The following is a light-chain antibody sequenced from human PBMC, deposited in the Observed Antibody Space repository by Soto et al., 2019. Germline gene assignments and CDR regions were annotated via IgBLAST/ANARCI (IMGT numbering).Light chain of an antibody. CDR3: CSLTTSHTYV. V-gene: IGLV2-14*03. J-gene: IGLJ1*01. CDR1: SSDIGHYDY. Sequence: QSALAQPASVSGSPGQSITISCTGTSSDIGHYDYVSWYQQHPGKAPKLMIYHVTYRPSGVSNRYSGSKSGNSASLTISGLQADDEADYYCCSLTTSHTYVFGSGPKVTVL. CDR2: HVT.